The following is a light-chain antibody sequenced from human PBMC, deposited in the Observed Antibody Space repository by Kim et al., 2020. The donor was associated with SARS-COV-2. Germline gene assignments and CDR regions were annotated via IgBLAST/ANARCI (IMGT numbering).Light chain of an antibody. CDR3: QQYNDYPWT. Sequence: DIQMTQSPSTLSASVGDRVTITCRASQRISTWLAWYQQKPGKAPKLLIYKASNLESGVPSKFSGSGSGTEFTLTISSLQPDDFATYYCQQYNDYPWTFGQGTKLEI. CDR2: KAS. CDR1: QRISTW. J-gene: IGKJ1*01. V-gene: IGKV1-5*03.